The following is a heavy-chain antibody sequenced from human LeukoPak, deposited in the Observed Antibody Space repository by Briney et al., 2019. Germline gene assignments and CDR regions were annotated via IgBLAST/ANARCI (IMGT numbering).Heavy chain of an antibody. CDR1: RGTFSSYA. J-gene: IGHJ4*02. D-gene: IGHD6-13*01. CDR2: IIPIFGTA. V-gene: IGHV1-69*01. Sequence: SVKVSCKASRGTFSSYAISWVRQAPGQGLEWMGGIIPIFGTANYAQKFRCRVTITSDESTSTAYMELSSLRSEHTAVYHCAAETYSSLLQDYWGQGTLVTVPS. CDR3: AAETYSSLLQDY.